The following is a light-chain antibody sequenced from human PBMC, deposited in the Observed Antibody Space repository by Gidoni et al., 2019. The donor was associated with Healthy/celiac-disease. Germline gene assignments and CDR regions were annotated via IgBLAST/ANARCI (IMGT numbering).Light chain of an antibody. CDR1: QSVSSY. V-gene: IGKV3-11*01. CDR3: QQRSSWPLT. CDR2: DAS. Sequence: EIVLTQSPATLSLSPGDRATLTCRASQSVSSYLAWYQQKPGQAPTLLIYDASNRAAGVPARFSGSGSGTDFTLTISSLEPEDFAIYYCQQRSSWPLTFXGXTKVEIK. J-gene: IGKJ4*01.